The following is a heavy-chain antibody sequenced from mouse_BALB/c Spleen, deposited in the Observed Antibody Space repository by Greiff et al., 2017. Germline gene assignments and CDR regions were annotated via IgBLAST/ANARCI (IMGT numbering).Heavy chain of an antibody. Sequence: VQLQESGAELVRPGSSVKISCKASGYAFSSYWMNWAKQRPGQGLEWIGQIYPGDGDTNYNGKFKGKATLTADKSSSTAYMQLSSLTSEDSAVYFCARGGLLLRSFDVWGGGTTVTVSS. J-gene: IGHJ1*01. D-gene: IGHD1-1*01. CDR1: GYAFSSYW. CDR2: IYPGDGDT. V-gene: IGHV1-80*01. CDR3: ARGGLLLRSFDV.